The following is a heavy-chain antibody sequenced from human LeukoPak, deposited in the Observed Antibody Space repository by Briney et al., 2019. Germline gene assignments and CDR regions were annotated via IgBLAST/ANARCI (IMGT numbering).Heavy chain of an antibody. J-gene: IGHJ4*02. CDR3: ARGGAYNYEPLDY. CDR2: INSDGSDT. CDR1: GFAFSGYW. D-gene: IGHD5-18*01. Sequence: GVSLRLSCAASGFAFSGYWIYWVRQAPGKGLVWVSRINSDGSDTTHADSVKGRFTISRDNAENTLYLRMNSLRAEDTAVYYCARGGAYNYEPLDYWGQGTLVTVSS. V-gene: IGHV3-74*01.